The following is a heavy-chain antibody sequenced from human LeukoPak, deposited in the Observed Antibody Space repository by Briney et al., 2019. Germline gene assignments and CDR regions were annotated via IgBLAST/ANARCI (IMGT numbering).Heavy chain of an antibody. CDR2: IWYDGSNK. CDR3: ARETYAFDI. J-gene: IGHJ3*02. Sequence: GRSLRLSCAASGFTFSSYGMHWVRQAPGKGLEWVAVIWYDGSNKYYADSVKGRFTISRDNSKNTLYLQMNSLRAEDTAVYYCARETYAFDIWGQGTMVTVSS. CDR1: GFTFSSYG. V-gene: IGHV3-33*01.